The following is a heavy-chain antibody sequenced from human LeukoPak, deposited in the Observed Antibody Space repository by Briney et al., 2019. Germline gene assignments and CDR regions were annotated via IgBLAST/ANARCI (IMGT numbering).Heavy chain of an antibody. D-gene: IGHD2-15*01. J-gene: IGHJ5*02. Sequence: PSETLSLTCTVSGGSISSGSYYWSWIRQPPGKGLEWIGEINHSGSTNYNPSLKSRVTISVDTSKNQFSLKLSSVTAADTAVYYCARRSPRVVAAQNWFDPWGQGTLVTVSS. V-gene: IGHV4-39*07. CDR3: ARRSPRVVAAQNWFDP. CDR1: GGSISSGSYY. CDR2: INHSGST.